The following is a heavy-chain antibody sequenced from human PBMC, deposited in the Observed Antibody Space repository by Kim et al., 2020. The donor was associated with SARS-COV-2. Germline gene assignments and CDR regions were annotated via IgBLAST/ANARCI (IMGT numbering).Heavy chain of an antibody. CDR2: GST. V-gene: IGHV4-39*07. Sequence: GSTYYTPSLKSRVTISVDTSKNQFSLKLSSVTAADTAVYYCARDSALVHWGQGTLVTVSS. D-gene: IGHD2-8*02. J-gene: IGHJ4*02. CDR3: ARDSALVH.